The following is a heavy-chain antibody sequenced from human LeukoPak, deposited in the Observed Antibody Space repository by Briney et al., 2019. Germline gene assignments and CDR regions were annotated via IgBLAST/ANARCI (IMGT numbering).Heavy chain of an antibody. CDR1: GGSISSYY. Sequence: SSETLSLTCTVSGGSISSYYWGWIRQPPGKGLEWIGSIYYSGSTYYNPSLKSRVTISVDTSKNQFSLKLSSVTAADTAVYYCARLWSTDCSGGSCPHQPNYWGQGTLVTVSS. V-gene: IGHV4-39*01. CDR2: IYYSGST. CDR3: ARLWSTDCSGGSCPHQPNY. D-gene: IGHD2-15*01. J-gene: IGHJ4*02.